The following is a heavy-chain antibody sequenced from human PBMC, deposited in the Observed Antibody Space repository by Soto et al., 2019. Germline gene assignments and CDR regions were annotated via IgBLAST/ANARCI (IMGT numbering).Heavy chain of an antibody. V-gene: IGHV1-69*01. CDR3: ASLGVYSSGWNWFDP. CDR1: GGTFSSYA. D-gene: IGHD6-19*01. CDR2: IIPIFGTA. J-gene: IGHJ5*02. Sequence: QVQLVPSGAEVKKPGSSVKVSCKASGGTFSSYAISWVRQAPGQGLEWMGGIIPIFGTANYAQKFQGRVTITADESTRTAYMELSSLRSEDTAVYYCASLGVYSSGWNWFDPWGQGTLVTVSS.